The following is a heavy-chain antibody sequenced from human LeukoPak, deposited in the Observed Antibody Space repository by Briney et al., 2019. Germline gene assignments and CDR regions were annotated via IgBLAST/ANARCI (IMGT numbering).Heavy chain of an antibody. Sequence: SETLSLTCTVSGGSIRSYYWSWIRQPPGKGLEWIGYIYWSGRTHYNPSLKSRVTISVDTSKNEFSLNLNSVTAADTAVYYCARGWLEQLFDSWGQGTLVTVSS. CDR3: ARGWLEQLFDS. V-gene: IGHV4-59*01. CDR1: GGSIRSYY. J-gene: IGHJ4*02. CDR2: IYWSGRT. D-gene: IGHD5-24*01.